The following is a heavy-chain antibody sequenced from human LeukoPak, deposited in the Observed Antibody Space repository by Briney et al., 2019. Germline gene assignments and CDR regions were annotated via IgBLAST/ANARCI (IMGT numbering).Heavy chain of an antibody. J-gene: IGHJ6*03. V-gene: IGHV4-38-2*02. CDR1: NYSINSGYY. D-gene: IGHD1-26*01. Sequence: SETLSLTCTVSNYSINSGYYWGWVRQSPGKGLEWIGSVYYSGTTYDNPSLKSRVTISVDTSKNQFSLKLSSVTAADTAVYYCANNPVGGSYLFYYYYMDVWGKGTTVTVSS. CDR3: ANNPVGGSYLFYYYYMDV. CDR2: VYYSGTT.